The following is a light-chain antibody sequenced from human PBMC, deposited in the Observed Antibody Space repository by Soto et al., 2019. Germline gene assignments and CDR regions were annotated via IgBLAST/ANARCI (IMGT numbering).Light chain of an antibody. J-gene: IGKJ1*01. CDR3: QQYGSSGT. CDR2: DIF. CDR1: QSVTSAF. Sequence: ELVLTQSTDILSLSPGDRAKVSCRASQSVTSAFLVWYQQKPGQAPRLVIYDIFTRATGVPTRISGSGSGTDFTLTISRLEPEDFAVYYCQQYGSSGTFGQGTKV. V-gene: IGKV3-20*01.